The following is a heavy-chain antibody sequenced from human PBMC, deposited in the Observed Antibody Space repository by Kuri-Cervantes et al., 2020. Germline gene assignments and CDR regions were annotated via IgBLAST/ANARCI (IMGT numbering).Heavy chain of an antibody. Sequence: GESLKISCAASGFTFSSYGMHWVRQAPGKGLEWVVVISYDGSNKYYADSVKGRFTISRDNSKNTLYLQMNSLRAEDTAVYYCANLGGYCSGGTCYGAFDIWGQGTMVTVSS. V-gene: IGHV3-30*18. D-gene: IGHD2-15*01. CDR3: ANLGGYCSGGTCYGAFDI. J-gene: IGHJ3*02. CDR2: ISYDGSNK. CDR1: GFTFSSYG.